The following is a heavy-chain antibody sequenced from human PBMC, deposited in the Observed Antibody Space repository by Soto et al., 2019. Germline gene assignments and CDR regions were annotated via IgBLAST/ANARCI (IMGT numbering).Heavy chain of an antibody. V-gene: IGHV1-2*04. CDR3: ARILGGYGDYAFDI. CDR1: GYTFTGYY. D-gene: IGHD4-17*01. J-gene: IGHJ3*02. CDR2: INPNSGGT. Sequence: ASVKVSCKASGYTFTGYYMHWVRQARGQGLEWMGWINPNSGGTNYAQKFQGWVTMTRDTSISTAYMELSRLRSDDTTVYYCARILGGYGDYAFDIWGQGTMVTVSS.